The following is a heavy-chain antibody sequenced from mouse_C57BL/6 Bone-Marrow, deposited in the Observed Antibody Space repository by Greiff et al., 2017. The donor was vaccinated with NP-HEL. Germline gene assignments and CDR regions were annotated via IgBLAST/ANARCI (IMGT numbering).Heavy chain of an antibody. D-gene: IGHD2-1*01. J-gene: IGHJ4*01. CDR2: IDPNSGGT. V-gene: IGHV1-72*01. CDR1: GYTFTSYW. CDR3: ARYYGKLYYYAMDY. Sequence: VQLKQPGAELVKPGASVKLSCKASGYTFTSYWMHWVKQRPGRGLEWIGRIDPNSGGTKYNEKFKSKATLTVDKPSSTAYMQLSSLTSEDSAVYYCARYYGKLYYYAMDYWGQGTSVTVSS.